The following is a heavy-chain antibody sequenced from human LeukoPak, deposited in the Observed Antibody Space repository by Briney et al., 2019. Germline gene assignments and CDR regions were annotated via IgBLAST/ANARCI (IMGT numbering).Heavy chain of an antibody. J-gene: IGHJ4*02. V-gene: IGHV3-23*01. CDR2: ISGNGDST. CDR1: GFTFRNYV. Sequence: GGSLRLSCAASGFTFRNYVMSWVRQAPGKGLEWVSAISGNGDSTYYADSVKGRFTISRDNSKNTLYLQMDSLRAEDTAVYYCARLGDYGDFPGDYWGQGTLVTVSS. D-gene: IGHD4-17*01. CDR3: ARLGDYGDFPGDY.